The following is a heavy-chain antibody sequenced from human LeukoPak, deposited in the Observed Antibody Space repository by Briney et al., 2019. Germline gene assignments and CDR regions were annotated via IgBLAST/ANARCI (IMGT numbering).Heavy chain of an antibody. J-gene: IGHJ5*02. V-gene: IGHV3-7*03. CDR1: GFTFSSYW. CDR2: IKQDGSEK. D-gene: IGHD2-2*01. CDR3: ANVVRDCVGTNCYGNWFDP. Sequence: GGSLRLSCAASGFTFSSYWMSWVRQAPGKGLEWVANIKQDGSEKYYVDSVKGRFTISRDNAKNSLYLQMNSLRGEDTAVYYCANVVRDCVGTNCYGNWFDPWGHGTLVTVSS.